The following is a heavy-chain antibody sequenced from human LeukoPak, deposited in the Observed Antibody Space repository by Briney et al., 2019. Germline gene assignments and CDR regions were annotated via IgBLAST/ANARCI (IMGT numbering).Heavy chain of an antibody. Sequence: SETLSLTCTVSGGSISSYYWSWIRQPPGKGLEWIGYIYYSGSTNYNPSLKSRVTISVDTSQNQFSLKLSSATAADTAVYYCARGLRDQYYYDSSGYYYFDYWGQGTLVTVSS. D-gene: IGHD3-22*01. J-gene: IGHJ4*02. CDR2: IYYSGST. CDR1: GGSISSYY. V-gene: IGHV4-59*01. CDR3: ARGLRDQYYYDSSGYYYFDY.